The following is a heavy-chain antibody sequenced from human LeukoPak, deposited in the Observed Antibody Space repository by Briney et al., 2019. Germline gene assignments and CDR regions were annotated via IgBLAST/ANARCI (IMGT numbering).Heavy chain of an antibody. CDR3: AKDHYSGSGSYYRAFDI. CDR1: GFTFSNYA. CDR2: ISGSGGST. D-gene: IGHD3-10*01. Sequence: GGSLRLSCAASGFTFSNYAMNWVRQAPGKGLEWVSTISGSGGSTHYADSVKGRFTISRDNSKNTLYLQMNSVRAEDTAVYYCAKDHYSGSGSYYRAFDIWGQGTMVTVSS. V-gene: IGHV3-23*01. J-gene: IGHJ3*02.